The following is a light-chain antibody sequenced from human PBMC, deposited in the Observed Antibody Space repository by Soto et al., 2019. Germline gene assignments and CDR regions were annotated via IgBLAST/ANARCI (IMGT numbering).Light chain of an antibody. Sequence: QSVLTQPPSASGTPGQRVFISCSGSSSNIGGTNYAYWYQQLPGAAPRLLIYDNDKRPSGIPDRFSGSKSGTSATLGITGLQTGDEADYYCGTWDNSLSGVIFGGGTKLTVL. CDR2: DND. V-gene: IGLV1-51*01. CDR3: GTWDNSLSGVI. J-gene: IGLJ2*01. CDR1: SSNIGGTNY.